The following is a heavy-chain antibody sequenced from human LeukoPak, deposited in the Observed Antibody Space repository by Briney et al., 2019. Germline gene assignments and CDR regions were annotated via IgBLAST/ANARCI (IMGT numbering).Heavy chain of an antibody. J-gene: IGHJ4*02. CDR1: GFTFSSYW. CDR2: IKSGGSST. CDR3: ARGGLTAGFDY. Sequence: PGGSLRLSCAASGFTFSSYWMHWVRQAPGKGLVWVSRIKSGGSSTSYADSVKGRFTISRENAKNTLYLQMNSLRAEDTAVYYCARGGLTAGFDYWGQGILVTVSS. V-gene: IGHV3-74*01.